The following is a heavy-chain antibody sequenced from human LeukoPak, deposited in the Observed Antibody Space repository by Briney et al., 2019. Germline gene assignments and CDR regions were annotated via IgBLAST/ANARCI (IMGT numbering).Heavy chain of an antibody. D-gene: IGHD6-19*01. CDR2: IGSSGSTI. CDR1: GFTFSSYE. J-gene: IGHJ4*02. V-gene: IGHV3-48*03. Sequence: GGSLRLSCAASGFTFSSYEMNWVRQAPGKGLEWVSYIGSSGSTIYYADSVKGRFSISRDNAKNSLYLQMNSLRAEDTAVYYCARLFAPRSGWRPPYYFDCWGQGTLVTVSS. CDR3: ARLFAPRSGWRPPYYFDC.